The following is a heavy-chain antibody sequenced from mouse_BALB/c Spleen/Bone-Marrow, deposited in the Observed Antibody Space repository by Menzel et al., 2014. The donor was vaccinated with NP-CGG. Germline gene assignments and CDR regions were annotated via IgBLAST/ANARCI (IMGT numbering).Heavy chain of an antibody. CDR2: ISSGCSTI. V-gene: IGHV5-17*02. Sequence: EVKVEESGGGLVQPGGSRKLSCAASGFTFSSFGMHWVRQAPEKGLEWVAYISSGCSTIYYADTVKGRFTISRDNPKNTLFLQMTSLRSEDTAMYYCAIEGYYDYWGQGTTLTVSS. CDR1: GFTFSSFG. CDR3: AIEGYYDY. J-gene: IGHJ2*01. D-gene: IGHD2-3*01.